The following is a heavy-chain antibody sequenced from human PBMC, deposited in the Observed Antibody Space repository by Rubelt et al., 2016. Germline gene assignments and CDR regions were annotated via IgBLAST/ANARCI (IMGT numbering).Heavy chain of an antibody. J-gene: IGHJ4*02. CDR2: VYYIGTT. Sequence: QVRLQESGPRLVKPSETLSLTCTVSGGSINNYFWNWIRQPPGKGLEWIGYVYYIGTTMYNPSLKSRVTISVDTSKNQCSLKLTPVTAADTAVYYCARAGWGTHTVSAADFWGQGTLVTVSS. D-gene: IGHD3-16*01. V-gene: IGHV4-59*03. CDR3: ARAGWGTHTVSAADF. CDR1: GGSINNYF.